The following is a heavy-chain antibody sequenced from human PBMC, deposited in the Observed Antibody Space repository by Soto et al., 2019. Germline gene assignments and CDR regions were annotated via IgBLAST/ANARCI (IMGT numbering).Heavy chain of an antibody. CDR1: GDTFTSYY. CDR2: TNPSGGTA. J-gene: IGHJ4*02. Sequence: GASVKVVGKASGDTFTSYYSHWLRQDLGQGLEWMGITNPSGGTATNAQNFQGRLIMTRDTSTTTVYMELSSMRSEDTAVYYCARDLGYIYGYRNYPYFDYWGQGTLVTVSS. CDR3: ARDLGYIYGYRNYPYFDY. D-gene: IGHD5-18*01. V-gene: IGHV1-46*01.